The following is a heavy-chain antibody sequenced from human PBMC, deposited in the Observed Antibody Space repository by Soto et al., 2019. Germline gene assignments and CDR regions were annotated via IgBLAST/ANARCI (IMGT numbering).Heavy chain of an antibody. V-gene: IGHV3-21*02. CDR1: GFTFNIYT. CDR3: VRDIDP. CDR2: ISSSGSYI. Sequence: EVLLVESGGGLVKPGGSLRLSCPASGFTFNIYTMHWVRQAPGKGLEWVSSISSSGSYIYYADSVKGRFTISRDNAKNSLYLQMNRLRAKDTAVYYCVRDIDPWGQGTLVTVSS. J-gene: IGHJ5*02.